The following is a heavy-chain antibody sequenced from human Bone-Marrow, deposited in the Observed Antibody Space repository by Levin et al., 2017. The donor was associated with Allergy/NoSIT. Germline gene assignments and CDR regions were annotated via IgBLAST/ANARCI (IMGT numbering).Heavy chain of an antibody. Sequence: KGLEWVSYISNGGDFIYYGDSVKGRFTISRDNARNSLFLQMNSLRAEDTAVYYCVRGGKKAVVYYFTLWGRGTLVTVSS. V-gene: IGHV3-48*03. J-gene: IGHJ2*01. CDR2: ISNGGDFI. D-gene: IGHD4-23*01. CDR3: VRGGKKAVVYYFTL.